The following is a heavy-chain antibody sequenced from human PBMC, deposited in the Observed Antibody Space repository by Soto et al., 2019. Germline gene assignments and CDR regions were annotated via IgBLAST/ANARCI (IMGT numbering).Heavy chain of an antibody. V-gene: IGHV4-34*01. CDR3: SRGSGIVELTGELEEVNYDY. D-gene: IGHD1-1*01. Sequence: QVQLQQWGAGLVKPSETLSLSCAVYGQSFSGHSWAWIRQPPGKGLEWIGEINESGSTYYNPSLKSRVTISTDTSKNQFSLKLSSVSAADTAAYFCSRGSGIVELTGELEEVNYDYWGKGTLVNVS. J-gene: IGHJ4*02. CDR1: GQSFSGHS. CDR2: INESGST.